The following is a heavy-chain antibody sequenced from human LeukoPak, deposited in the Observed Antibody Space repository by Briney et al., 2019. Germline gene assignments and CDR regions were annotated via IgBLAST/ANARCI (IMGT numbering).Heavy chain of an antibody. J-gene: IGHJ3*02. D-gene: IGHD1-26*01. CDR3: ARGGSYLSAFDI. CDR2: IYSGGST. Sequence: PGGSRRLSCAAPRFPFSSNYMSWVGQTPGKGLEWVSIIYSGGSTFYADSVKGRFTISRDNSKNTLYLQMNSLRAEDTAVYYCARGGSYLSAFDIWGQGTMVTVSS. V-gene: IGHV3-53*01. CDR1: RFPFSSNY.